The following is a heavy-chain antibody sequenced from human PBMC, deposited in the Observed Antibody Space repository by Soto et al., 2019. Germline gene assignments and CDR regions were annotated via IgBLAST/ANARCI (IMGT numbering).Heavy chain of an antibody. D-gene: IGHD6-19*01. J-gene: IGHJ4*02. CDR1: GFTFSSYA. CDR3: AKALPSGYSSGWSSDY. CDR2: ISGSGGST. V-gene: IGHV3-23*01. Sequence: PGGSLRLSCAASGFTFSSYAMSWVRQAPGKGLEWVSAISGSGGSTYYADSVKGRFTISRDNSKNTLYLQMNSLRAEDTAVYYCAKALPSGYSSGWSSDYWGQGTLVTVSS.